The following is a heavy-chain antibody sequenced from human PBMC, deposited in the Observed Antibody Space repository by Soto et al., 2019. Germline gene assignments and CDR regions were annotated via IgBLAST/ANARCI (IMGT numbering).Heavy chain of an antibody. D-gene: IGHD2-8*01. CDR3: HIVLMVYSSNFDY. Sequence: PSETLSLTCAVYGGSFSGYYWSWIRQSPGKGLEWIGEINHSGSTNYNPSLKSRVTISVDTSKDQFSLKLSSVTAADTAVYYCHIVLMVYSSNFDYWGQGTLVTVSS. J-gene: IGHJ4*02. CDR1: GGSFSGYY. V-gene: IGHV4-34*01. CDR2: INHSGST.